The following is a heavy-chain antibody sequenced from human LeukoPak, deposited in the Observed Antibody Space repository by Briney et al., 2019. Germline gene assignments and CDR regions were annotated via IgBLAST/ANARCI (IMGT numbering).Heavy chain of an antibody. Sequence: PSETLSLTCTVSGGSISSSSYHWGWIRQSPGEGLQWITSMSYSGATYYNPSLQSRVTISVDTSKNQFSLKLYSVTAADTAVYFCAKYGNSGWVIDNWGQGTLVTVSS. V-gene: IGHV4-39*01. CDR2: MSYSGAT. CDR1: GGSISSSSYH. CDR3: AKYGNSGWVIDN. J-gene: IGHJ4*02. D-gene: IGHD6-19*01.